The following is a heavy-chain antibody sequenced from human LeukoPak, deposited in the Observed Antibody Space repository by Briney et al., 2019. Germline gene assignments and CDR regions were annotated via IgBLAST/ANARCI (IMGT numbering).Heavy chain of an antibody. Sequence: ASVKVSCKASGYTFTSYAMHWVRQAPGQRLEWMGWINAGNGNTKYSQEFQGRVTITRDTSTSTVYMELSSLRSEDTAVYYCARTYYDSSGYRDAFDIWGQGTMVTVSS. D-gene: IGHD3-22*01. V-gene: IGHV1-3*03. CDR1: GYTFTSYA. J-gene: IGHJ3*02. CDR3: ARTYYDSSGYRDAFDI. CDR2: INAGNGNT.